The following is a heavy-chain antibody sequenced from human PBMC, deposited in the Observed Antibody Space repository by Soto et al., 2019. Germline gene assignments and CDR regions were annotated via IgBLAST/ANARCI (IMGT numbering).Heavy chain of an antibody. D-gene: IGHD3-22*01. CDR2: IIPIFGTG. V-gene: IGHV1-69*01. J-gene: IGHJ4*02. Sequence: QVQLVQSGAEVKKPGSSVKVACKASGGIFSNYVLNWVRQAPGQGLEWMGGIIPIFGTGNYAQKFQGRVTITADEFTSTASMELRGLRSEDTAVYYCARRYYNSSGYFDYWGEGTLVTVSS. CDR3: ARRYYNSSGYFDY. CDR1: GGIFSNYV.